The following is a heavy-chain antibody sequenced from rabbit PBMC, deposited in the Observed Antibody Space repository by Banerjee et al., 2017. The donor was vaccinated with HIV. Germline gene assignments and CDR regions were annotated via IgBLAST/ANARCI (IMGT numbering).Heavy chain of an antibody. CDR1: GIDFSSYYR. CDR2: INSGSGSA. J-gene: IGHJ4*01. CDR3: ARDLSSSGWSDFAL. V-gene: IGHV1S43*01. Sequence: QQQLEESGGGLVKPGGTLTLTCKASGIDFSSYYRMCWVRQAPGRGLEWIGCINSGSGSAYYASWAKGRFSISRSTSLNTVTLQMTSLTAADTATYFCARDLSSSGWSDFALWGPGTLVTVS. D-gene: IGHD4-1*01.